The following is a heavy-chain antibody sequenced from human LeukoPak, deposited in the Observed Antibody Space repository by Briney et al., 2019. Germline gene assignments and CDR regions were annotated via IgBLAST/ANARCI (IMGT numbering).Heavy chain of an antibody. CDR3: ARMVHDYGGKIHFDY. J-gene: IGHJ4*02. D-gene: IGHD4-23*01. CDR2: IYSGGST. V-gene: IGHV3-53*04. CDR1: GFTVSSNY. Sequence: GGSLRLSCAASGFTVSSNYMSWVRQAPGKGLEWVSVIYSGGSTYYADSVKGRFTISRHNSKNTLYLQMNSLRAEDTAVYYCARMVHDYGGKIHFDYWGQGTLVTVSS.